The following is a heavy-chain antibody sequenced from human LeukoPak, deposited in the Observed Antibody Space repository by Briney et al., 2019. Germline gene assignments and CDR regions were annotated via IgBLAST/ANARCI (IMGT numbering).Heavy chain of an antibody. CDR2: ISAYNGNT. V-gene: IGHV1-18*01. Sequence: ASVKVSCKASGYTFTSYGISWVRQAPGQGLEWMGWISAYNGNTNYAQKLQGRVTMTTDTSTSTAYMELRSLRSDDTAVYYCARDGLSTTEWYQTYYYYYMDVWGKGTTVTVSS. CDR1: GYTFTSYG. CDR3: ARDGLSTTEWYQTYYYYYMDV. D-gene: IGHD2-2*01. J-gene: IGHJ6*03.